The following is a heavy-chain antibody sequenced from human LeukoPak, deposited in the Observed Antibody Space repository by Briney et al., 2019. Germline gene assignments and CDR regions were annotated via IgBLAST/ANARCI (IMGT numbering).Heavy chain of an antibody. CDR1: GFSFSSYG. Sequence: PGRSLRLSCAASGFSFSSYGMHWVRQAPGKGLEWVGVISYDGSNKDYADSVKGRFTISRDNSKNTLYLQMNSLRAEDTAVYYCAKDRADGYNRDYWGQGTLVTVSS. CDR3: AKDRADGYNRDY. CDR2: ISYDGSNK. V-gene: IGHV3-30*18. J-gene: IGHJ4*02. D-gene: IGHD5-24*01.